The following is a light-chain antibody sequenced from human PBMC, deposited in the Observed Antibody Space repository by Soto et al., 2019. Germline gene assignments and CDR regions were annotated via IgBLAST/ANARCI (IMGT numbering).Light chain of an antibody. J-gene: IGKJ1*01. CDR1: QSVSSYY. CDR2: AAS. CDR3: QQCGSSPWT. Sequence: IGLPQSPCTLSLSPGERSTVSCMAVQSVSSYYLAWYQQKPGQAPRLLIYAASSRATGIPDRFSGGGSGTDFTLTISRLEPEDFAVYYCQQCGSSPWTFGQGTKVAIK. V-gene: IGKV3-20*01.